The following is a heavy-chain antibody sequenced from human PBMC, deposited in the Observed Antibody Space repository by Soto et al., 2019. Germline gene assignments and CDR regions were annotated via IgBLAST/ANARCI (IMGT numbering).Heavy chain of an antibody. Sequence: GESLKISCKGSGYNFYGYWIGWVRQMPGKGVEWMGIIYPDHSQTIYSPSLQGQVTMSADKSINSAYLQWTSLEASDTALYYCASGGSSLNFDSWGQGTLVTVSS. CDR1: GYNFYGYW. J-gene: IGHJ4*02. CDR2: IYPDHSQT. D-gene: IGHD6-6*01. CDR3: ASGGSSLNFDS. V-gene: IGHV5-51*01.